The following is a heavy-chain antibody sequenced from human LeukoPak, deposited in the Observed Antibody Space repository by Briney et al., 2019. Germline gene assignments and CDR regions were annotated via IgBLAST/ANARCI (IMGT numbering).Heavy chain of an antibody. J-gene: IGHJ3*02. CDR3: ARRFNNYYDAFDI. V-gene: IGHV4-59*08. CDR2: IYYSGST. Sequence: PSETLSLTCTVSGGSISSYYWSWIRQPPGKGLEWIGYIYYSGSTNYNPSLKSRVTISVDTSKNQFSLKLSSVTAADTAVYYCARRFNNYYDAFDIWGQGTMVTVSS. CDR1: GGSISSYY. D-gene: IGHD5-24*01.